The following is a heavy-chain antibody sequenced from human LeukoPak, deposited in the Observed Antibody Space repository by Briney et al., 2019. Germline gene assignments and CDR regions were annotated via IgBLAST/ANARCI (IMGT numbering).Heavy chain of an antibody. CDR3: AAPPRAGTNLFLY. V-gene: IGHV3-23*01. Sequence: GGSLRLSCAASGFTFSSYAMTCVRQAPGNGLEWVSGISASGGSSSYADSVKGRFTISSDNSKNTLYLQINSLRAEDTAGYYCAAPPRAGTNLFLYWGQGTLVTVSS. J-gene: IGHJ4*02. CDR2: ISASGGSS. CDR1: GFTFSSYA. D-gene: IGHD1-1*01.